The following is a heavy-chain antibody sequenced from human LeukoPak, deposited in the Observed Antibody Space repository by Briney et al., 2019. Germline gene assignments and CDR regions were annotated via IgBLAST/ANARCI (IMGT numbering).Heavy chain of an antibody. D-gene: IGHD2-8*01. CDR3: VREGVASVGYGTDV. J-gene: IGHJ6*02. Sequence: GGSLRLSCAASGFIFRGHGMYWVRQAPGKGLEWVTNIWSDGRNKYYADSVKGRFTISRDNSKNMLYLQMDSLRAEDTAVYYCVREGVASVGYGTDVWGQGTTVTASS. CDR1: GFIFRGHG. V-gene: IGHV3-33*01. CDR2: IWSDGRNK.